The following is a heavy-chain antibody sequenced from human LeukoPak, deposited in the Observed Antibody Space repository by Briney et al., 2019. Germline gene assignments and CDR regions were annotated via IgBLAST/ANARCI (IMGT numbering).Heavy chain of an antibody. CDR2: INPNSGGT. Sequence: ASVKVSCKASGYTFTGYYMHWVRQAPGQGLEWMGWINPNSGGTNYAQKFQGRVTMTRDTSISTAYMELSRLRSDDTAVYYCARDLKRYFDWPTPPDYYMDVWGKGTTVTVSS. CDR1: GYTFTGYY. CDR3: ARDLKRYFDWPTPPDYYMDV. D-gene: IGHD3-9*01. V-gene: IGHV1-2*02. J-gene: IGHJ6*03.